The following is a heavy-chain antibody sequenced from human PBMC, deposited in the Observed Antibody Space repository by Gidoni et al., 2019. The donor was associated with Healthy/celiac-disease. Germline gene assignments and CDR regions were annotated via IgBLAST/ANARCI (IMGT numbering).Heavy chain of an antibody. CDR2: INHSGST. V-gene: IGHV4-34*01. D-gene: IGHD3-10*01. CDR1: GGSFSGYY. Sequence: QVQLQQWGAGLLKPSETPSLTCDVYGGSFSGYYWSWIRQPPGKGLEWIGEINHSGSTNYNPSLKSRVTISVDTSKNQFSLKLSSVTAADTAVYYCARGGPSMVRGVKGWFDPWGQGTLVTVSS. CDR3: ARGGPSMVRGVKGWFDP. J-gene: IGHJ5*02.